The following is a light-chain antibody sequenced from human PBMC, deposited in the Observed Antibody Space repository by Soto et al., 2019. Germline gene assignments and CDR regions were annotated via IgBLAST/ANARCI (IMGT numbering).Light chain of an antibody. V-gene: IGKV3-15*01. J-gene: IGKJ2*01. Sequence: EIVMTQSPVTLSVPPGDTATLSYRASQSVTSNLAWYQQKPGQPPRLLIYGADIRATGVPARFSGSGSETEFALTISSLQSEDSAVYFCKQYHDWYAFGQGTKLEI. CDR3: KQYHDWYA. CDR1: QSVTSN. CDR2: GAD.